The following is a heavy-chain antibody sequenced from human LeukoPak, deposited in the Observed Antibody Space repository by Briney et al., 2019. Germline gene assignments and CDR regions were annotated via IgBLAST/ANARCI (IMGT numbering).Heavy chain of an antibody. CDR3: ASTYDSSGYYVSFDY. CDR1: GYTFTSYY. Sequence: VASVKVSCKASGYTFTSYYMHWVRQAPGQGLEWMGIINPSGGSTSYAQKFQGRVTMTRDMSTSTVYMELSSLRSEDTAVYYCASTYDSSGYYVSFDYWGQGTLVTVSS. V-gene: IGHV1-46*01. J-gene: IGHJ4*02. CDR2: INPSGGST. D-gene: IGHD3-22*01.